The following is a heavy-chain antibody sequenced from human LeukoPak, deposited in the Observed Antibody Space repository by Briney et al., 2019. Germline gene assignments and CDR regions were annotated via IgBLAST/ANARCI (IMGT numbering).Heavy chain of an antibody. CDR3: ARHVVPAAVDY. Sequence: IGYIYHSGSTYYNPSLKSRVTISVDRSKNQFSLKLSSVTAADTAVYYCARHVVPAAVDYWGQGTLVTVSS. CDR2: IYHSGST. J-gene: IGHJ4*02. V-gene: IGHV4-30-2*01. D-gene: IGHD2-2*01.